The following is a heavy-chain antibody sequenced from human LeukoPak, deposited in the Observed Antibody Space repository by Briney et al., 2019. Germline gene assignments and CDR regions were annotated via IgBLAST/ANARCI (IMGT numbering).Heavy chain of an antibody. CDR1: GGTLSSYA. CDR2: INPNSGGT. D-gene: IGHD2-21*02. J-gene: IGHJ4*02. Sequence: SVKEAFKESGGTLSSYAINWVRQAPRQTLEWMEWINPNSGGTNYAQKFQGRVTMTRDTSISTDYMELSRLRSDDTAVYYCARDPWFPRDSGGDGYWGQGTMVSVCS. CDR3: ARDPWFPRDSGGDGY. V-gene: IGHV1-2*02.